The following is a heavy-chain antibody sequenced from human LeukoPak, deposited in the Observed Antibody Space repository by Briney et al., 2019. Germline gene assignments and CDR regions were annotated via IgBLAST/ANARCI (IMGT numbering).Heavy chain of an antibody. CDR2: KYTSGST. J-gene: IGHJ4*02. CDR3: AREKTYYYDSSGYYQRNYFDY. Sequence: PSDTLALTCTVSVGSISSYYWSCMRQHAGKGLEWIGGKYTSGSTNYNPSLKSRVTISVDKSKNQFSLKLSSVTAADTAVYYCAREKTYYYDSSGYYQRNYFDYWGQGTLVTVSS. D-gene: IGHD3-22*01. CDR1: VGSISSYY. V-gene: IGHV4-4*07.